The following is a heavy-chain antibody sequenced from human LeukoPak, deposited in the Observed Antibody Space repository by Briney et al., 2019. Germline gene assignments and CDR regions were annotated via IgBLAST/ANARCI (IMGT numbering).Heavy chain of an antibody. J-gene: IGHJ4*02. CDR3: ARGPNYDFWSGYYTSVPEVPLDY. CDR1: GGSFSGYY. Sequence: SETLSLTCAVYGGSFSGYYWSWIRQPPGKGLEWIGEINYSGSTNYNPSLKSRVTISVDTSMNQFSLKLSSVTAADTAVYYCARGPNYDFWSGYYTSVPEVPLDYWGQGTLVTVSS. CDR2: INYSGST. V-gene: IGHV4-34*01. D-gene: IGHD3-3*01.